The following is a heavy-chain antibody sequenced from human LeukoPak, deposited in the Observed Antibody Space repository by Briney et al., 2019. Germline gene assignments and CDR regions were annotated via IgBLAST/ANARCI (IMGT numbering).Heavy chain of an antibody. CDR3: ARERATLDYYYMDV. V-gene: IGHV3-20*04. CDR1: GFNFDDYG. D-gene: IGHD5-12*01. Sequence: GGSLRLSCAASGFNFDDYGMTWVRQAPGKGLEWVSGINWNGDTIGYADSVKGRFTISRDNAKNSLYLQMNSLRAEDTALYYCARERATLDYYYMDVWGKGTTVTVSS. CDR2: INWNGDTI. J-gene: IGHJ6*03.